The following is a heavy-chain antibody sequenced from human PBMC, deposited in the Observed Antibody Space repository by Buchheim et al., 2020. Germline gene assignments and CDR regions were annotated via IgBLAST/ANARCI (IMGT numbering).Heavy chain of an antibody. CDR3: ARGPYYDFWSGYDEYFQH. Sequence: EVQLVESGGGLVQPGGSLRLSCAASGFTFSNYEMNWVRQAPGKGLEWVSYISSSGITMYYADSVKGRFTISRDNAKNSLYLQMNSLRAEDTAVYYCARGPYYDFWSGYDEYFQHWGQGTL. D-gene: IGHD3-3*01. CDR1: GFTFSNYE. CDR2: ISSSGITM. J-gene: IGHJ1*01. V-gene: IGHV3-48*03.